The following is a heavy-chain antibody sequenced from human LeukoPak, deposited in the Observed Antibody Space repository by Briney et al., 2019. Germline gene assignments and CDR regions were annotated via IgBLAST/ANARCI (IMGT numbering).Heavy chain of an antibody. V-gene: IGHV3-13*01. Sequence: PGGSLRLSCAASGFSFSSYDLHWVRQRKGESPEWVSAIGTAGDTYYPGSVKGRFTISRENAKNSLYLQMTSLEVGDTAVYYCATATRGGYYDHWGKGTLVTVSS. J-gene: IGHJ5*02. D-gene: IGHD3-22*01. CDR3: ATATRGGYYDH. CDR1: GFSFSSYD. CDR2: IGTAGDT.